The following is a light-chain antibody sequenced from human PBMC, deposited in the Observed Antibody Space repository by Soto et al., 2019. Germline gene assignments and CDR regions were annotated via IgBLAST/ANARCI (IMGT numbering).Light chain of an antibody. CDR3: QQYSNTPQS. Sequence: DIVMTQSPDSLAVSLGERATINCKSSQSVLYSSNNKNYLAWYQQKPGQPPRLLIYWASTRESGVPDRFSGSGSGTDFTLTISSLQAEDVAVYYCQQYSNTPQSFGQGTMVEIK. CDR2: WAS. V-gene: IGKV4-1*01. J-gene: IGKJ1*01. CDR1: QSVLYSSNNKNY.